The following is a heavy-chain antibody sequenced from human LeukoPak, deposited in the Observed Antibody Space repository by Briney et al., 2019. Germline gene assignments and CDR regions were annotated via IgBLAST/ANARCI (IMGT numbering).Heavy chain of an antibody. CDR1: GYTFTGYY. V-gene: IGHV1-2*02. D-gene: IGHD3-22*01. CDR3: ARDSVVVIGFDY. CDR2: INPNSGGT. Sequence: ASVKVSCKASGYTFTGYYMHWVRQAPGQGLEWMGWINPNSGGTNYAQKFQGRVTMTRDTSISTAYMELSRLRSDDTAVYYCARDSVVVIGFDYWGQGTLVTVSS. J-gene: IGHJ4*02.